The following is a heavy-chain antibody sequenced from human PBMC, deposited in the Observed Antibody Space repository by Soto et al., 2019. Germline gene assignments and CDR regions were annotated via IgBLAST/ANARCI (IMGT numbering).Heavy chain of an antibody. CDR1: GCSISSSSYY. CDR3: ARVASGESWGYYFEY. D-gene: IGHD3-10*01. Sequence: SETLSLTCAVSGCSISSSSYYWGWIRQPPGKGLEWIGSIYYSGSTYYNPSLKSRVTISVDTSKNQFSLKLSSVTAADTAVYYCARVASGESWGYYFEYWGQGTPVTVSS. CDR2: IYYSGST. V-gene: IGHV4-39*01. J-gene: IGHJ4*02.